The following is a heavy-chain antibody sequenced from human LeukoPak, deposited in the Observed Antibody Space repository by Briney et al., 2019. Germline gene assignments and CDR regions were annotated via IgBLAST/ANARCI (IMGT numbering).Heavy chain of an antibody. J-gene: IGHJ3*02. CDR3: ARGDEATEGAFDI. D-gene: IGHD5-12*01. V-gene: IGHV3-30-3*01. CDR2: ISYDGSNK. CDR1: GFTFSSYA. Sequence: GESLRLSCAASGFTFSSYAMHWVRQAPGKGLEWVAVISYDGSNKYYADSVKGRFTISRDNSKNTLYLQMNSLRAEDTAVYYCARGDEATEGAFDIWGQGTMVTVSS.